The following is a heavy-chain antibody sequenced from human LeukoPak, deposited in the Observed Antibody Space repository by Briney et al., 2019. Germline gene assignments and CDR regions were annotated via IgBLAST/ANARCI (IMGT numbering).Heavy chain of an antibody. CDR1: GYTFTGYY. D-gene: IGHD6-19*01. J-gene: IGHJ5*02. V-gene: IGHV1-2*02. Sequence: ASVKVSCKASGYTFTGYYMHWVRQAPGQGLEWMGWINPNNGGTNYAQKFQGRVTMTRDTSISTAFMELSRLRSDDTAMYYCARDSENGDSSGWYDWFDPWGQGTLVTVSS. CDR2: INPNNGGT. CDR3: ARDSENGDSSGWYDWFDP.